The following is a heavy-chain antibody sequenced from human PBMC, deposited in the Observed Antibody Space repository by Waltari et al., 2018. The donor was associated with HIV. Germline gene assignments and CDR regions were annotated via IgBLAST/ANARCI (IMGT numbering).Heavy chain of an antibody. D-gene: IGHD6-6*01. CDR3: ARFSSPSLDY. J-gene: IGHJ4*02. CDR1: GYTFTTYC. Sequence: QVQLVQSGAEVRKPGASVKVSCKATGYTFTTYCLHWVRLAPGLGLEWMGVINTSAGGTKYAQNCQGRVTMTRDTSTTTVYMELSSLRSEDTAVYYCARFSSPSLDYWGQGTLVTVSS. V-gene: IGHV1-46*01. CDR2: INTSAGGT.